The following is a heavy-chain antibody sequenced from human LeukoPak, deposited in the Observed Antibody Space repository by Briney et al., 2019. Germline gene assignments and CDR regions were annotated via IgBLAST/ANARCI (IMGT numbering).Heavy chain of an antibody. CDR3: ATTLTIATAGYF. V-gene: IGHV3-7*01. CDR1: GFTFNSYW. CDR2: VQQEGSEK. J-gene: IGHJ4*02. Sequence: GGSLRLSCAASGFTFNSYWMSWVRQAPGKGLEWVANVQQEGSEKYYVDSVKGRFTISRDNAKNSVYLQMNSLRAEDTAIYYCATTLTIATAGYFWGQGTLVTVSS. D-gene: IGHD6-13*01.